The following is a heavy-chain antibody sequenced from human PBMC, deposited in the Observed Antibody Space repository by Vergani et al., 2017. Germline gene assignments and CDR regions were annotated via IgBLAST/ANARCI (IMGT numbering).Heavy chain of an antibody. CDR1: GFTFSGYS. CDR3: ESTARYCSSTSCYYMDA. J-gene: IGHJ6*03. D-gene: IGHD2-2*01. Sequence: EVQLVESGGGLVKPGGSLRLSCAASGFTFSGYSMNWVRQAPGKGLEWVSSISSSSSYIYYADSVKGRFTISRDNAKNSLYLQMNRLRAEDTAVYYCESTARYCSSTSCYYMDAWGKGTTVTVSS. CDR2: ISSSSSYI. V-gene: IGHV3-21*01.